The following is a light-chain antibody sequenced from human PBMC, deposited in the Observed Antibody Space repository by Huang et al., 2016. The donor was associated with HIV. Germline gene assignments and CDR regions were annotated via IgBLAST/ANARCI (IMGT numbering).Light chain of an antibody. CDR2: WES. J-gene: IGKJ1*01. CDR1: QNVLSASNNKNY. CDR3: QQYYTLPG. V-gene: IGKV4-1*01. Sequence: DIVLTQSPDSLAVSLGERATINCKSSQNVLSASNNKNYLAWYQLKPGQPPKVLIYWESTRESGVPDRFSGSGSGTDFTLSISSLQPEDVAIYYCQQYYTLPGFDQGTKVEI.